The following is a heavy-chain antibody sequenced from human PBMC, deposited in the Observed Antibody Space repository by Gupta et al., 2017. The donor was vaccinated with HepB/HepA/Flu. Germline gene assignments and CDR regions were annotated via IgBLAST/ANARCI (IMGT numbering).Heavy chain of an antibody. CDR2: ISYDGSNK. J-gene: IGHJ4*02. CDR1: GFPFSRYA. V-gene: IGHV3-30-3*01. Sequence: QVQLVESGGGVVQPGRSLRLSCAASGFPFSRYAMHWVRQAPGKGLEWVAVISYDGSNKYYADSVKGRFTISRDNSKNTLYLQMNSLRPEDTAVYYCASLTSGLYWGQGTLVTVSS. CDR3: ASLTSGLY. D-gene: IGHD3-16*01.